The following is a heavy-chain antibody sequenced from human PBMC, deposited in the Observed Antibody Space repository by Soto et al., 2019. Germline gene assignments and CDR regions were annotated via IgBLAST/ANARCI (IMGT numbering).Heavy chain of an antibody. V-gene: IGHV4-34*01. D-gene: IGHD2-15*01. CDR1: GGSFSGYY. Sequence: QVQLQQWGAGLLKPSETLSLTCAVYGGSFSGYYWSWIRQPPGKGLEWIGEINPSGSTNYNPSLKSRVTISVDTSQNQFFLKLSSVTAADTSVYYCARGLLGGAANWGQGTLVTVSS. CDR2: INPSGST. J-gene: IGHJ1*01. CDR3: ARGLLGGAAN.